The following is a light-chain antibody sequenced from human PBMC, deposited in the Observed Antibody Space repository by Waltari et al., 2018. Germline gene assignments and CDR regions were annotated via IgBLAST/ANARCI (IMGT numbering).Light chain of an antibody. CDR3: QQRKSWPFT. J-gene: IGKJ4*01. CDR1: QTVYNY. Sequence: DIVMTQSPTTLSLSPGERVTLSCRASQTVYNYLAWYQQKAGQAPRLLIYDATKRATGVPARFSGSWFGADFTLTISSLEPEDFVVYYCQQRKSWPFTFGGGSRVDIK. V-gene: IGKV3-11*01. CDR2: DAT.